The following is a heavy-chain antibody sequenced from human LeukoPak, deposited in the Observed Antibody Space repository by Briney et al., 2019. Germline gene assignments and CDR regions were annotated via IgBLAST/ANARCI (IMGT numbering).Heavy chain of an antibody. CDR2: LYSDGNT. CDR3: ARGVEPLAANTLAY. Sequence: GGSLRLSCAASGFTVVTNDMTWVRQAPGKGLEWVSILYSDGNTKYADSVQGRFTISRDNSKNTLYLEMNSLSPDDTAVYYCARGVEPLAANTLAYWGQGTLVTVSS. J-gene: IGHJ4*02. CDR1: GFTVVTND. D-gene: IGHD1-14*01. V-gene: IGHV3-53*01.